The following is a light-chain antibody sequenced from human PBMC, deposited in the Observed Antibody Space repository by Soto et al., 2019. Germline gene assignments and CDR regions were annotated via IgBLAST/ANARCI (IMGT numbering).Light chain of an antibody. V-gene: IGKV1-5*01. J-gene: IGKJ1*01. Sequence: IQMTNSPATVSVTVGDRVTITCRASQSISTYLAWHQQKPGKAPKLLIYDASSLESGVPSRFSGSGSGTEFTLTISSLQPDDFATYYCQQYNSHPRTFGQGTKVDIK. CDR2: DAS. CDR3: QQYNSHPRT. CDR1: QSISTY.